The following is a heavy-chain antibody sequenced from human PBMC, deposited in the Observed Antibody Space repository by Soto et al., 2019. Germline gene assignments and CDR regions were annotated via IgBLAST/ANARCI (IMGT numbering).Heavy chain of an antibody. V-gene: IGHV4-34*01. CDR1: GSSFSSYY. CDR2: INHSGST. J-gene: IGHJ4*02. D-gene: IGHD1-1*01. Sequence: SETLSLTCGVSGSSFSSYYWTWNRQPPGKGLEWIGKINHSGSTSCNPSLKSQVTLSLDTYKSQFSLKLSSVTAADSAVYYCARESRLVGVYSINWYDYFDWWGQGTLVTVSS. CDR3: ARESRLVGVYSINWYDYFDW.